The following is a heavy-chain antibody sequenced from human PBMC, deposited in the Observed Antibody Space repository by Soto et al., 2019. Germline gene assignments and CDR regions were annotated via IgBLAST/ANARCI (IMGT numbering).Heavy chain of an antibody. CDR1: GGSISSSSCH. CDR2: IKYSGTT. J-gene: IGHJ3*02. CDR3: ASHGITGSYYDALDI. D-gene: IGHD1-26*01. Sequence: QLQLQESGPGLVKPSETLSLTCTVSGGSISSSSCHWGWIRQPPGKGLEWIASIKYSGTTFYNPSPKSPGTLSVDTSKNQFALKLSSVTAAETAVYYCASHGITGSYYDALDIWGQGTMVTVSS. V-gene: IGHV4-39*01.